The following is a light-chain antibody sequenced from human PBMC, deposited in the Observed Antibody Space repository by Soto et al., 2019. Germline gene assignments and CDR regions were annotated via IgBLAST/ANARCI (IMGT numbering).Light chain of an antibody. CDR3: QPYNNWPPWT. Sequence: EIVMTQSPATLSVSPGERATLSCRVSRSLSSNLAWYQQKPGQAPRLLIYGASTRATGIPARFSGSGSGTEFTLTISSPQSEDFAVYYCQPYNNWPPWTFGLGTKVEIK. CDR2: GAS. J-gene: IGKJ1*01. V-gene: IGKV3-15*01. CDR1: RSLSSN.